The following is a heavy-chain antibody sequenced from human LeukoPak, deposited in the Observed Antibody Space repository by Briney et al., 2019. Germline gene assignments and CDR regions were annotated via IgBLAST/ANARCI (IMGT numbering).Heavy chain of an antibody. CDR1: GYTFTSYG. CDR3: ARTYYYGSGSYYPWFDP. CDR2: ISAYSGGT. J-gene: IGHJ5*02. V-gene: IGHV1-2*02. Sequence: ASVKVSCKASGYTFTSYGISWVRQAPGQGLEWMGWISAYSGGTNYAQKFQGRVTMTRDTSISTAYMELSRLRSDDTAVYYCARTYYYGSGSYYPWFDPWGQGTLVTVSS. D-gene: IGHD3-10*01.